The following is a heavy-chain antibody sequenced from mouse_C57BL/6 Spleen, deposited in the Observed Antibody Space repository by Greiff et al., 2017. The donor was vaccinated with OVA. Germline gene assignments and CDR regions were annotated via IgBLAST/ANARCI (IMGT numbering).Heavy chain of an antibody. V-gene: IGHV1-22*01. D-gene: IGHD3-2*02. CDR1: GYTFTDYN. CDR3: ARALDSSGPPWFAY. Sequence: EVQLQQSGPELVKPGASVKMSCKASGYTFTDYNMHWVKQSHGKSLEWIGYINPNNGGTSYNQKFKGKATLTVNKSSSTAYMELRSLTSEDSAVYYCARALDSSGPPWFAYWGQGTLVTVSA. J-gene: IGHJ3*01. CDR2: INPNNGGT.